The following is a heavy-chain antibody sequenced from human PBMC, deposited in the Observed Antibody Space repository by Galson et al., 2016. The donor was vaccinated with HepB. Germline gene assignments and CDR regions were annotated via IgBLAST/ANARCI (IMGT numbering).Heavy chain of an antibody. J-gene: IGHJ5*01. CDR1: GFAFSDFG. CDR2: IKGNSSKV. Sequence: SLRLSCAASGFAFSDFGMHWVRQRPGKGLEWVSSIKGNSSKVDYGDSVKGRCTVSRDNAKNSLYLQMNSLRPEDTALYYCARDRMTGGWDNWFDSWGQGILVIVSS. D-gene: IGHD6-19*01. V-gene: IGHV3-9*01. CDR3: ARDRMTGGWDNWFDS.